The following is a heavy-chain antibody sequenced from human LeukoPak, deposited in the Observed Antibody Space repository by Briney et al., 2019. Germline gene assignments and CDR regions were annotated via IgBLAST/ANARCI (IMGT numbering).Heavy chain of an antibody. V-gene: IGHV1-18*01. CDR2: ISGYNGNT. CDR1: GYTFTSYG. D-gene: IGHD3-10*01. Sequence: ASVKVSCKASGYTFTSYGISWVRQAPGQGLEWMGWISGYNGNTNYAQNLQGRVTMTTDTSTSTVYMELSSLRSEDTAVYYCARHLLLGFGSNLDYWGQGTLVTVSS. CDR3: ARHLLLGFGSNLDY. J-gene: IGHJ4*02.